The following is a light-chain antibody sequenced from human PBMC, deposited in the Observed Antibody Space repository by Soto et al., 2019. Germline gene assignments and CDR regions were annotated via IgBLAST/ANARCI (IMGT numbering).Light chain of an antibody. J-gene: IGKJ2*01. CDR1: QGISSY. CDR3: QQYYTYPQT. CDR2: AAS. V-gene: IGKV1-8*01. Sequence: AIRMTQSPSSFSASTGDRVTITCRASQGISSYLAWYQQKPGKAPKLLVYAASTLQYWVPSRFSGSGSGTDFTLTISCLQSEDFATYFCQQYYTYPQTFGQGTKLEIK.